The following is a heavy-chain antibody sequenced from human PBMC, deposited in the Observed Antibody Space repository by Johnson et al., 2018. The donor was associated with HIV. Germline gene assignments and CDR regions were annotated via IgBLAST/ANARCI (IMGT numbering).Heavy chain of an antibody. CDR3: AKASYAFDI. Sequence: QVQLVESGGGVVQPGRSLRLPCAASGFTFNSYDMHWVRQAPGKGLEWVAVIWSDGSNTFYADSVKGRFTISRDNAKNSLYLQMNSLRAEDTAVCYCAKASYAFDIWGQGTMVTVSS. V-gene: IGHV3-33*03. CDR2: IWSDGSNT. J-gene: IGHJ3*02. CDR1: GFTFNSYD.